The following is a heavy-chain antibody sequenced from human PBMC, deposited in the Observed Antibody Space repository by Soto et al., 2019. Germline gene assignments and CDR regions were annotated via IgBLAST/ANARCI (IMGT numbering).Heavy chain of an antibody. V-gene: IGHV3-23*01. CDR2: ISGSGGST. CDR1: GFNFTSYA. D-gene: IGHD4-4*01. Sequence: SVGSLRLSCAASGFNFTSYAMSWVRQAPGKGLEWVSAISGSGGSTYYADSVKGRFTISRDNSKNTLYLQMNSLRAEDTAVYYCVNTIASNYPPVHFSGMDVWGKGTTVPVSS. CDR3: VNTIASNYPPVHFSGMDV. J-gene: IGHJ6*04.